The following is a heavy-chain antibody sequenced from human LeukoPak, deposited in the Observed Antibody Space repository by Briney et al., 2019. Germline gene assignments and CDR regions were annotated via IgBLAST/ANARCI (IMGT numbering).Heavy chain of an antibody. D-gene: IGHD3-10*01. CDR2: INPSGGDT. J-gene: IGHJ4*02. CDR1: GFTFSSFA. CDR3: AKAYNYGSGSYYSFFDN. V-gene: IGHV3-23*01. Sequence: GGSLRLSCAASGFTFSSFAMSWVRQAPGKGLEWVSTINPSGGDTYYADSVRGRFTISRDNSKKTLYLQMDSLRAENTAVYYCAKAYNYGSGSYYSFFDNWGQGTLVTVSS.